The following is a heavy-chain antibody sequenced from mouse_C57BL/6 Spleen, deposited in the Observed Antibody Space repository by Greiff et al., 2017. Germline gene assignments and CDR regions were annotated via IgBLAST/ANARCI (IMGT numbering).Heavy chain of an antibody. CDR1: GYTFTDYY. CDR2: INPYNGGT. V-gene: IGHV1-19*01. Sequence: EVQLQESGPVLVKPGASVKMSCKASGYTFTDYYMNWVKQSHGKSLEWIGVINPYNGGTSYNQKFKGKATLTVDKSSSTAYMELNSLTSEDSAVYYCARGGTTVVARAMDYWGQGTSVTVSS. D-gene: IGHD1-1*01. J-gene: IGHJ4*01. CDR3: ARGGTTVVARAMDY.